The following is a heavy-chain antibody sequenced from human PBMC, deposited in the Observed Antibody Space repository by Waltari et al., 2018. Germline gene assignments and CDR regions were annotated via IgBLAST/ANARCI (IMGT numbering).Heavy chain of an antibody. J-gene: IGHJ4*02. D-gene: IGHD3-3*01. CDR1: GFTFSSYW. CDR3: ARVRRFLEWFYPHRQYYFDY. CDR2: IKQDGSEK. V-gene: IGHV3-7*01. Sequence: EVQLVESGGGLVQPGGSLRLSCAASGFTFSSYWMSWVRQAPGKGLEWVANIKQDGSEKYYVDSLKGRFTISRDNAKNSLYLQMNSLRAEDTAVYYCARVRRFLEWFYPHRQYYFDYWGQGTLVTVSS.